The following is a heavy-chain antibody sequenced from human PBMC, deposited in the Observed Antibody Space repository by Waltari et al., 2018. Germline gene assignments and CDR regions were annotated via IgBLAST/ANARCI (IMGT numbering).Heavy chain of an antibody. CDR2: ITLGGNT. D-gene: IGHD2-15*01. Sequence: QVEVQQWGAGLLKPSETLSLTCAVYGGSFSGYHWTWIRQTPGKGLEWIGEITLGGNTNYNPSLKSRVTISAETSNNQVSLKLSSVTAADTAIYYCARSVMVVAAIVYWGQGVVVTVSS. CDR1: GGSFSGYH. CDR3: ARSVMVVAAIVY. V-gene: IGHV4-34*01. J-gene: IGHJ4*02.